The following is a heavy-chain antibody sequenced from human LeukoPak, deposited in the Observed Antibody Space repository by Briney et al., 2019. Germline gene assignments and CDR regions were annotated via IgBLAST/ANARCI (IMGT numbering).Heavy chain of an antibody. J-gene: IGHJ4*02. V-gene: IGHV4-59*02. D-gene: IGHD3-22*01. CDR2: FYSTTSV. Sequence: SETLSLTCTVSGDSVSSNYWSWIRQPPGKGLEWLGYFYSTTSVTSNPSLQGRVTMSSDTTKNQFSLRMTSVTAADAAVYYCAKVGHYIDSSGYYYLDYWGQGTLVTVSS. CDR1: GDSVSSNY. CDR3: AKVGHYIDSSGYYYLDY.